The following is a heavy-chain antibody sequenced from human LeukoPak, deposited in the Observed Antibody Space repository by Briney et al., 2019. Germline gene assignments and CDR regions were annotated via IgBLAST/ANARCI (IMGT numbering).Heavy chain of an antibody. D-gene: IGHD2-15*01. J-gene: IGHJ3*02. CDR3: TRGLVVLSATSWAFDI. Sequence: ASVKVSCKASGYTFTSYDINWVRQATGQGLEWMGWMNPNSGNTGYAQKFQARVSMTRNTSICTAYMELSSLRSEDTAVYYCTRGLVVLSATSWAFDIWGHGTMVTVSS. V-gene: IGHV1-8*01. CDR2: MNPNSGNT. CDR1: GYTFTSYD.